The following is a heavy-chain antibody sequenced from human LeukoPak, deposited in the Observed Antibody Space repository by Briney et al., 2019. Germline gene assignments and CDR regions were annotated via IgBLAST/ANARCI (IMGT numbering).Heavy chain of an antibody. J-gene: IGHJ4*02. D-gene: IGHD5-12*01. CDR3: ARGPSGYHNT. V-gene: IGHV3-66*01. CDR1: EFSVGSNY. Sequence: QTGGSLRLSCAASEFSVGSNYMTWVRQAPGKGLEWVSLIYSGGSTYYADSVKGRFTISRDNSKNTLYLQMNSLRAEDTAVYYRARGPSGYHNTGGQGTPVTVSS. CDR2: IYSGGST.